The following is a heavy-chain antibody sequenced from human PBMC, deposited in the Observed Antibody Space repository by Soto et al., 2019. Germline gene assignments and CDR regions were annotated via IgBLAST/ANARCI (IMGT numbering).Heavy chain of an antibody. CDR1: GFTFSSYA. Sequence: GGSLRLSCAASGFTFSSYAMSWVRQAPGKGLEWVSAISGSGGSTYYADSVKGRFTISRDNSKNTLYLQMNSLRAEDTAVYYCAKSERGYCSGGSCYRGAFDIWGQGTMVTVSS. CDR3: AKSERGYCSGGSCYRGAFDI. D-gene: IGHD2-15*01. V-gene: IGHV3-23*01. J-gene: IGHJ3*02. CDR2: ISGSGGST.